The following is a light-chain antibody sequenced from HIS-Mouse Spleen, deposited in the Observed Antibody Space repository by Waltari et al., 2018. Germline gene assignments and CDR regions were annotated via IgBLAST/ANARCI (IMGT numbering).Light chain of an antibody. Sequence: AIRMTQSPSSFSASTGDRXTITCXASQGISSYLAWYQQKPGKAPKLLIYAASTLQSGVPSRFSXXGSGTDFTLTISCLQSEDFATYYCQQYYSYPXGTFGQGTKVEIK. J-gene: IGKJ1*01. V-gene: IGKV1-8*01. CDR2: AAS. CDR3: QQYYSYPXGT. CDR1: QGISSY.